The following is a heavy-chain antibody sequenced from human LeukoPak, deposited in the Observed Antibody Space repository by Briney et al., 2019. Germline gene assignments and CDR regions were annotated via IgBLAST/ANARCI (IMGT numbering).Heavy chain of an antibody. D-gene: IGHD6-13*01. V-gene: IGHV3-23*01. CDR3: AKAGYLKTPDSLRYYFDY. J-gene: IGHJ4*02. CDR1: GFTFSSYA. CDR2: ISGSGGTT. Sequence: HAGGSLRLSCAASGFTFSSYAMSWVRQAPGKGLEWVSAISGSGGTTYYADSVWGRFTISRDNSKKTLYLQMNSLRAEDTAVYYCAKAGYLKTPDSLRYYFDYWGQGTLVTVSS.